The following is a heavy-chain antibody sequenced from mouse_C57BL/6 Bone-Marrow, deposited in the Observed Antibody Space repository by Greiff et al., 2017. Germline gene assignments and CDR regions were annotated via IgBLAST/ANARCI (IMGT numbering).Heavy chain of an antibody. D-gene: IGHD2-1*01. Sequence: EVQLVESGPELVKPGASVKISCKASGYSFTDYNMNWVKHRNGTSLEWIGVINPNYGTTSYNQKFKGKATLTVDQSSSTAYMQLNSLTSEDSAVYYCASIYYGNYLYARDYWGQGTSVTVSS. J-gene: IGHJ4*01. V-gene: IGHV1-39*01. CDR1: GYSFTDYN. CDR2: INPNYGTT. CDR3: ASIYYGNYLYARDY.